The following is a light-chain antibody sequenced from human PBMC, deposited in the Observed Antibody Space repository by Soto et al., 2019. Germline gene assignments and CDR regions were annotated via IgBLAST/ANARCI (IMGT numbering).Light chain of an antibody. V-gene: IGKV3-15*01. CDR1: QSVSSN. J-gene: IGKJ2*01. Sequence: EIVMTQSPATLSVSPGERATLSCRASQSVSSNLAWYQQKPGQAPRLLIYRASISATGIPATFSGSGSGTEFTLTISSRQSEDFAVYYCQQYDKWPPNYTFGQGTKLE. CDR2: RAS. CDR3: QQYDKWPPNYT.